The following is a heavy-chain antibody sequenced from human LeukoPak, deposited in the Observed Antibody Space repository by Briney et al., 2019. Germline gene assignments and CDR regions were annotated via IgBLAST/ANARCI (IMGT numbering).Heavy chain of an antibody. CDR2: IYSGGST. CDR3: ARDGPYYYDTDY. Sequence: PGGSLRLSCAASGCTVSSNYMSWVRQAPGKGLEWVSVIYSGGSTYYADCVKGRFTISRDNSKNTLYLQMNSLRAEDTAVYYCARDGPYYYDTDYWGQGTLVTVSS. V-gene: IGHV3-66*01. J-gene: IGHJ4*02. D-gene: IGHD3-22*01. CDR1: GCTVSSNY.